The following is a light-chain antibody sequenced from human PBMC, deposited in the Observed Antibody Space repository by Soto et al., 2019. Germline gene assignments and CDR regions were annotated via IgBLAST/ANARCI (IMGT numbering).Light chain of an antibody. CDR2: KAS. Sequence: DIQMTQSPSTLSGSVGDRVTITCRASQTISSWLAWYQQKPGKAPKHLIYKASTLKSGDPSRFSGSGSGTEFTLTISSLQPDDFATYYCQHYNSYSEAFGQGTKVELK. J-gene: IGKJ1*01. CDR1: QTISSW. CDR3: QHYNSYSEA. V-gene: IGKV1-5*03.